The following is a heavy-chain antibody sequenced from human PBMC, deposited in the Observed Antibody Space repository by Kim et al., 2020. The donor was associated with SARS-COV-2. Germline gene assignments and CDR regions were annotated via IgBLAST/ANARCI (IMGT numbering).Heavy chain of an antibody. CDR3: TTYNRNDGWY. D-gene: IGHD1-1*01. CDR1: GFTFSNAW. J-gene: IGHJ4*02. V-gene: IGHV3-15*01. CDR2: IKSKTDGGTT. Sequence: GGSLRLSCAASGFTFSNAWMSWVRQAPGEGLEWVGRIKSKTDGGTTDDAAPVKGRFTISSDDSQNTLYLQMNSLKTEDTAVYYCTTYNRNDGWYWGQGTLVTVSS.